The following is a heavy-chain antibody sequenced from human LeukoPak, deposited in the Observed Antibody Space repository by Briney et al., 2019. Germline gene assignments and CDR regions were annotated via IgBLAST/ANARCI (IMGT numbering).Heavy chain of an antibody. CDR2: INAGNGNT. Sequence: ASVKVSCKASGYTFTSYAMHWVRQAPGQRLEWMGWINAGNGNTKYSQKFQGRVTITRDTSASTAYMELSSLRSEDTAVYYCARAPYYYDSSGYYYPDYRGQGTLVTVSS. J-gene: IGHJ4*02. CDR1: GYTFTSYA. V-gene: IGHV1-3*01. CDR3: ARAPYYYDSSGYYYPDY. D-gene: IGHD3-22*01.